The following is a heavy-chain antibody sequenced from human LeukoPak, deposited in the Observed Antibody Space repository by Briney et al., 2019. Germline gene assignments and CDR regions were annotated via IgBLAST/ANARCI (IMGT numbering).Heavy chain of an antibody. CDR3: ARVGKVAVAGNYYYYMDV. J-gene: IGHJ6*03. CDR1: GFTVSSNY. Sequence: GGSLRLSCAASGFTVSSNYMSWVRQAPGKGLEWVSVIYSGGSTYYADSVKGRFTISRDNSKNTLYLQMNSLRAEDTAVYYCARVGKVAVAGNYYYYMDVWGKGTTVTISS. V-gene: IGHV3-53*01. D-gene: IGHD6-19*01. CDR2: IYSGGST.